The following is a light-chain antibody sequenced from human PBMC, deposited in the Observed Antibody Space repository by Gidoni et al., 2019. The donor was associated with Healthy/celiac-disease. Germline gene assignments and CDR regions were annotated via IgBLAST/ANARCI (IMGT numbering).Light chain of an antibody. CDR2: KDS. Sequence: SYELTQPPSVSVSPGQTARITCSGDALLKQYAYWYQQKPGQAPVLVIYKDSERPSGIPERFSGSSSGTTVTLTISGVQAEDEADYYCQSADSSGTYVFGTGTKVTVL. V-gene: IGLV3-25*02. CDR3: QSADSSGTYV. J-gene: IGLJ1*01. CDR1: ALLKQY.